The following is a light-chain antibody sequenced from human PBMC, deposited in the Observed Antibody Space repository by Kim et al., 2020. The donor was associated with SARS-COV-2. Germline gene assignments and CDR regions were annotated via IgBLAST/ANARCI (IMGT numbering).Light chain of an antibody. CDR1: SSNIGAGYD. CDR3: QSYDSSLSGPVV. Sequence: VTISCTWSSSNIGAGYDVHWYQQLPGTAPKLLIYGNSNRPSGVPDRFSGSKSGTSASLAITGLQAEDEADYYCQSYDSSLSGPVVFGGGTQLTVL. V-gene: IGLV1-40*01. CDR2: GNS. J-gene: IGLJ2*01.